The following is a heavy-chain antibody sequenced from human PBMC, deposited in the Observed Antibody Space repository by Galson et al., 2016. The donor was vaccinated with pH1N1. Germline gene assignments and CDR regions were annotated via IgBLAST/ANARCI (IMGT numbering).Heavy chain of an antibody. CDR2: MIPILGLS. V-gene: IGHV1-69*02. CDR3: ARARGHAAMDPFDF. CDR1: GGTFTSYT. J-gene: IGHJ4*02. D-gene: IGHD5-18*01. Sequence: VSCKASGGTFTSYTITWVRQAPGRGLEWMGRMIPILGLSNYAQKFQGRVTITADKSRSTAYMELSSLKSEDTAVYFCARARGHAAMDPFDFWGQGTLVTVSS.